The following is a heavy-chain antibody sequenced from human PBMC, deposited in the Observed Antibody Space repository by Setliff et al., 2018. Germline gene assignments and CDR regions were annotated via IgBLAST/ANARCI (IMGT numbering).Heavy chain of an antibody. CDR3: AKEYSSTWVKAWFDP. V-gene: IGHV3-23*01. Sequence: GESLKISCAASGFTFRSYAMGWVRQAPGKGLEWVSAISGSGVSTYYADSVKGRFTISRDNSKNTLYLQMNSLRAEDTAVYYCAKEYSSTWVKAWFDPWGQGTLVTVSS. CDR1: GFTFRSYA. CDR2: ISGSGVST. J-gene: IGHJ5*02. D-gene: IGHD6-13*01.